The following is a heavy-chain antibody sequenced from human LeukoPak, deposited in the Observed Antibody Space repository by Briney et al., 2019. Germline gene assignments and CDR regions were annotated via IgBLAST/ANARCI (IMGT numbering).Heavy chain of an antibody. CDR1: GFTFSSYW. CDR3: ARDKVSGATHFDY. D-gene: IGHD1-26*01. Sequence: GGSLRPSCAASGFTFSSYWMSWVRQAPGKGLEWVANIKQDGSERYYVDSVKGRFTISRDNTKNSLYLQMSSLRAEDTAVYYCARDKVSGATHFDYWGQGTLVTVSS. V-gene: IGHV3-7*01. J-gene: IGHJ4*02. CDR2: IKQDGSER.